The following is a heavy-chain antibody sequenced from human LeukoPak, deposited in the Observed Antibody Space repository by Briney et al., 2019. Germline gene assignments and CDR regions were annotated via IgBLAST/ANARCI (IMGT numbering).Heavy chain of an antibody. CDR2: IYYSGST. CDR3: ARQIGYSYGYFDY. V-gene: IGHV4-39*01. Sequence: PSETLSLTCTVSGGSISSSSYYWGWIRQPPGKGLEWIGSIYYSGSTYYNPSLKSRVTISVDTSKNQFSLKLSSLTAADTAVYYCARQIGYSYGYFDYWGQGTLVTVSS. D-gene: IGHD5-18*01. CDR1: GGSISSSSYY. J-gene: IGHJ4*02.